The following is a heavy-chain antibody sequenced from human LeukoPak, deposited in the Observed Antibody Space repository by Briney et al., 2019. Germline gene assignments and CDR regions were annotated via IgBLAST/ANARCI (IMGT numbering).Heavy chain of an antibody. D-gene: IGHD2-2*01. J-gene: IGHJ3*01. V-gene: IGHV3-20*04. CDR2: INWNGGST. Sequence: GSLRLSCAASGFTFDDYGMNWVRQPPGKGLEWVCNINWNGGSTSYADSLKGRLTISRDNAKSSLYLQMNSLRVEDTAMYFCARRMPGDAFDVWGQGTMVTVSS. CDR1: GFTFDDYG. CDR3: ARRMPGDAFDV.